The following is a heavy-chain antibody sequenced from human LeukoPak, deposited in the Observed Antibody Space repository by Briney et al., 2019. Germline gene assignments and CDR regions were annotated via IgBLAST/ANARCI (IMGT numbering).Heavy chain of an antibody. Sequence: ASVKVSCKASGGTFSSYAISWVRQAPGQGLEWMGGIIPIFGTANYAQKFQGRVTITADESTSTAYMELNSLRAEDTAVYYCARGTSAYAEGGCFDYWGQGTLVTVSS. D-gene: IGHD5-12*01. V-gene: IGHV1-69*13. CDR2: IIPIFGTA. CDR1: GGTFSSYA. J-gene: IGHJ4*02. CDR3: ARGTSAYAEGGCFDY.